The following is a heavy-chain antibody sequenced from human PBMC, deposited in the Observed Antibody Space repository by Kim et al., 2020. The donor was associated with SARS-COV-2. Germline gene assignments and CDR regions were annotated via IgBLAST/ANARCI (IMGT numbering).Heavy chain of an antibody. V-gene: IGHV1-69*13. CDR1: GGTFSSYA. CDR2: IIPIFGTA. CDR3: AREATLLGYCSGGSCYGDYYYGMDV. Sequence: SVKVSCKASGGTFSSYAISWVRQAPGQGLEWMGGIIPIFGTANYAQKFQGRVTITADESTSTDYMELSSLRSEDTAVYYCAREATLLGYCSGGSCYGDYYYGMDVWGQGTTVTVSS. J-gene: IGHJ6*02. D-gene: IGHD2-15*01.